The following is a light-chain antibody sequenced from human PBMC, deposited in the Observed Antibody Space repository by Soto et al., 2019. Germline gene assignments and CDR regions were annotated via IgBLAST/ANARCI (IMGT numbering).Light chain of an antibody. CDR3: QSYDSSLSGPYV. J-gene: IGLJ1*01. CDR2: GNS. V-gene: IGLV1-40*01. CDR1: SSNIGAGYD. Sequence: VLTQPPSVSGAPGQRVTISCTESSSNIGAGYDVHWYQQLPGTAPKLLIYGNSNRPSGVPDRFSGSKSGTSASLAITGLQAEDEADYYCQSYDSSLSGPYVFGTGTKVTVL.